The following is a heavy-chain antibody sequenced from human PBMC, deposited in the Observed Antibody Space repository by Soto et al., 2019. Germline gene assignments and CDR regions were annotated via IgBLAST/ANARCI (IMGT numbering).Heavy chain of an antibody. CDR2: IYHSGVT. J-gene: IGHJ3*02. D-gene: IGHD1-26*01. V-gene: IGHV4-31*03. Sequence: QVQLQESGPGLVKPSQTLSLTCTVSGGSISTGGYYWSWIRQHPGRGLEWIGYIYHSGVTFSNPSLQSRVAISIDTSKTKFSLKLSSVTAADTAVYYCATVRWELHDAFDIWGQGTMVSVSS. CDR1: GGSISTGGYY. CDR3: ATVRWELHDAFDI.